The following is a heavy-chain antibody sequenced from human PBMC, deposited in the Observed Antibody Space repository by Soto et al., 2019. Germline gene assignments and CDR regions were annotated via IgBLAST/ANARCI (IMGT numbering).Heavy chain of an antibody. D-gene: IGHD4-17*01. CDR1: GFTFSSYA. CDR2: ISGSGGST. Sequence: GGSLRLSCAASGFTFSSYAMSWVRQAPGKGLEWVSAISGSGGSTYYADSVKGRFTISRDNSKNTLYLQMNSLRAEDTAVYYCAKGSYGDHQKNYFDYWGQGTLVTVSS. CDR3: AKGSYGDHQKNYFDY. V-gene: IGHV3-23*01. J-gene: IGHJ4*02.